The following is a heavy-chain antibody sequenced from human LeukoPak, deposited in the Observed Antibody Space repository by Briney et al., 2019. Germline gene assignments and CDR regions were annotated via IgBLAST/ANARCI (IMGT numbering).Heavy chain of an antibody. J-gene: IGHJ4*02. D-gene: IGHD4-11*01. CDR3: ARGHYSNELVG. CDR1: GFTVSSNY. CDR2: IYSGGST. Sequence: GGSLRLSCAASGFTVSSNYMSWVRQAPVKGLEWVSVIYSGGSTYYADSVKGRFTISRDNSKNTLYLQMNSLRAEDTAVYYCARGHYSNELVGWGQGTLVTVSS. V-gene: IGHV3-53*01.